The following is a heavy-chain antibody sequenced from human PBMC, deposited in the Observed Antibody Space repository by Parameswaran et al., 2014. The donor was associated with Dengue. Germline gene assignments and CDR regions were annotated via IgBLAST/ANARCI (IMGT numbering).Heavy chain of an antibody. J-gene: IGHJ6*02. D-gene: IGHD6-13*01. Sequence: SWVRQAPGQGLEWMGGIIPIFDIAIYAQKFQGRVTITADRSTSTAYMELSSLRSEDTAVYYCARVSHIGPTGPVRGYYYYAMDVWGQGTTVTVSS. CDR3: ARVSHIGPTGPVRGYYYYAMDV. V-gene: IGHV1-69*17. CDR2: IIPIFDIA.